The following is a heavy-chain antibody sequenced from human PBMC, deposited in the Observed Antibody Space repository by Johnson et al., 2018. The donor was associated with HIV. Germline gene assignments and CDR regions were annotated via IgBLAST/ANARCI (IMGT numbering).Heavy chain of an antibody. Sequence: QVQLMESGGGVVQPGRSLRLSCAASGFTFSSYAMHWVRQAPGKGLEWVAVISYDGSNKYYADSVKGRFTISRDNSKNTLYLQMNSLRAEDTAVYYCARDFQWLEAFDIWGQGTMVTVSS. CDR2: ISYDGSNK. D-gene: IGHD6-19*01. V-gene: IGHV3-30-3*01. CDR3: ARDFQWLEAFDI. J-gene: IGHJ3*02. CDR1: GFTFSSYA.